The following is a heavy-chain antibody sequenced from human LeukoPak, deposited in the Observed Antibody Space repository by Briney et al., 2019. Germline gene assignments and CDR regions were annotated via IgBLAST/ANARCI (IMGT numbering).Heavy chain of an antibody. CDR2: ISAYNGNT. CDR1: GYTFTSYG. J-gene: IGHJ6*03. CDR3: ARVPAHHDFWSGEYYYYYMDV. Sequence: GASVKVSCKASGYTFTSYGISWVRQAPGQGLEWMGWISAYNGNTNYAQKLQGRVTMTTDTSTSTAYMELRSLRSDVTAVYYCARVPAHHDFWSGEYYYYYMDVWGKGTTVTVSS. D-gene: IGHD3-3*01. V-gene: IGHV1-18*01.